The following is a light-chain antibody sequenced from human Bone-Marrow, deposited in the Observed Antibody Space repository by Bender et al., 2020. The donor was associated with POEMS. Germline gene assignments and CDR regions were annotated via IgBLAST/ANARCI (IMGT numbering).Light chain of an antibody. J-gene: IGLJ3*02. CDR2: DDS. CDR3: QVWDSGSDLRV. CDR1: NIQRKS. Sequence: SYVLTQPPSMSVAPGQTARMTCGGDNIQRKSLQWYRQKPGQAPVLVIFDDSNRPSGIPERFSGSNSWNTATLAISRVEAGDEADYFCQVWDSGSDLRVFGGGTKLTVL. V-gene: IGLV3-21*01.